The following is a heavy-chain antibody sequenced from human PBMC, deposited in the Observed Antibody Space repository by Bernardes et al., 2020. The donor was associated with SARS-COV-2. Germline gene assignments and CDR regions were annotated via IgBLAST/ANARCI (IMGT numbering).Heavy chain of an antibody. CDR2: ISGVSDYT. CDR3: AKGSITTQTTYWYFDL. CDR1: GSTFASYA. V-gene: IGHV3-23*01. Sequence: GWSLRLSCAASGSTFASYAVSCVRPAPGKGLEWVATISGVSDYTDRDPYADSVKGRFIISSDDSKNTLYLQMNSLRAEDTAIYYCAKGSITTQTTYWYFDLWGRDTLVTVSS. J-gene: IGHJ2*01. D-gene: IGHD2-15*01.